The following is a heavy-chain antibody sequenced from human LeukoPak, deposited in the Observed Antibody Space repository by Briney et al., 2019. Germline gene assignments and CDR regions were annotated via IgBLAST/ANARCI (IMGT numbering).Heavy chain of an antibody. V-gene: IGHV6-1*01. CDR3: ARGSSSSSWYFDY. D-gene: IGHD2-2*01. J-gene: IGHJ4*02. Sequence: SQTLSLTCAISGDSVSSNSATWTWIRQSPSRGLEWLGRTYYRSKWYNEYAGSVKSRITINPDTSKNQFSLQLNSVTPEDTAVYYCARGSSSSSWYFDYWGQGTLVTVSS. CDR2: TYYRSKWYN. CDR1: GDSVSSNSAT.